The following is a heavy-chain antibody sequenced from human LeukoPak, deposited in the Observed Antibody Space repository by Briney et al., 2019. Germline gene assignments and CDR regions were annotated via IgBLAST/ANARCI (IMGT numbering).Heavy chain of an antibody. J-gene: IGHJ5*02. Sequence: PSETLSLTCTVSGGSISSSSYYWGWLRQPPGKGLEWIGSIYYSGSTYYNPSLKTRVTISVDTSKIQFSLKLSSVTAADTAVYYCARVNKGSTFGGVILDPWGQGTLVTVSS. D-gene: IGHD3-16*01. CDR1: GGSISSSSYY. CDR2: IYYSGST. CDR3: ARVNKGSTFGGVILDP. V-gene: IGHV4-39*07.